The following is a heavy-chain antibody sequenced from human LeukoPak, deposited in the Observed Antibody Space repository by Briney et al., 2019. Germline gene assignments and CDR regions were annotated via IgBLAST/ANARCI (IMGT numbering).Heavy chain of an antibody. CDR1: GFTFSNAW. CDR3: TTDDYSNYVDWFDP. D-gene: IGHD4-11*01. Sequence: GGSLRLSCAASGFTFSNAWMSWVRQAPGKGLEGVGRIKSKTDGGTTDYAAPVKGRFTISRDDSKNTLYLQMNSLKTEDTAVYYCTTDDYSNYVDWFDPWGQGTLVTVSS. V-gene: IGHV3-15*01. J-gene: IGHJ5*02. CDR2: IKSKTDGGTT.